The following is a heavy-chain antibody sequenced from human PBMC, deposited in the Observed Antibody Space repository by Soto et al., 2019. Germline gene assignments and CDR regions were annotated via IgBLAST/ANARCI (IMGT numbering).Heavy chain of an antibody. CDR1: GGSISSGGYY. CDR2: IYYSGST. D-gene: IGHD3-22*01. CDR3: ARADDSSGYPTPFNY. V-gene: IGHV4-31*03. Sequence: SETLSLTCTVSGGSISSGGYYWSWIRQHPGKGLGWIGYIYYSGSTYYNPSLKSRVTISVDTSKNQFSLKLSSVTAADTAVYYCARADDSSGYPTPFNYWGQGTLVTVSS. J-gene: IGHJ4*02.